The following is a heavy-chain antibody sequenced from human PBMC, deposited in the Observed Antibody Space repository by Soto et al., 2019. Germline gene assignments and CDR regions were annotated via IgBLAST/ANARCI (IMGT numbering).Heavy chain of an antibody. Sequence: QITLKESGPTLVKPTQTLTLTCSFSGFSFSTSRVGVGGIRQPPGKALEWLAVIYWDDDKTYRPSLKSRLTITKDTSKNQVVLTMTNMDPVDTATYYCAHAYGGRSLYWGQGTLVTVSS. V-gene: IGHV2-5*02. D-gene: IGHD4-17*01. J-gene: IGHJ4*02. CDR3: AHAYGGRSLY. CDR1: GFSFSTSRVG. CDR2: IYWDDDK.